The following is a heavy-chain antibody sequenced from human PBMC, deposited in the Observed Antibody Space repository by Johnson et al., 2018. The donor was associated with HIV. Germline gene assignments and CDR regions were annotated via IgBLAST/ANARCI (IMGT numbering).Heavy chain of an antibody. CDR1: GFTFSSYD. Sequence: QVQLVESGGGVVQPGRSLRLSCAASGFTFSSYDMHWVRQAPGKGLEWVAVISYGGNNKYYADSVKGRFTISRDNSKDMLYLQMNSLRAEDTAVYYCAREGAWEVRPGAFDIWGQGTMVTVSS. J-gene: IGHJ3*02. CDR3: AREGAWEVRPGAFDI. V-gene: IGHV3-30-3*01. D-gene: IGHD1-26*01. CDR2: ISYGGNNK.